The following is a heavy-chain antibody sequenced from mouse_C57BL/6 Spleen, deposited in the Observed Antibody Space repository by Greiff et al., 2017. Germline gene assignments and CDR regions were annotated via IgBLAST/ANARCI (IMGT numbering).Heavy chain of an antibody. CDR2: IDPSDSYT. V-gene: IGHV1-59*01. Sequence: QVQLQQPGAELVRPGTSVKLSCKASGYTFTSYWMHWVKQRPGQGLEWIGVIDPSDSYTNYNQKFKGKATLTVDTSSSTAYMQLSSLTSEDSAVYYCARCEGYYAWFAYWGQGTLVTVSA. CDR1: GYTFTSYW. J-gene: IGHJ3*01. CDR3: ARCEGYYAWFAY. D-gene: IGHD2-3*01.